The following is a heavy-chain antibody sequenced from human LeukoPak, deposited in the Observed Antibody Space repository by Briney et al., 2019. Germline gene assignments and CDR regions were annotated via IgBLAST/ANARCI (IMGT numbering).Heavy chain of an antibody. CDR2: ISGSGGST. V-gene: IGHV3-23*01. D-gene: IGHD3-10*01. CDR3: AKDPGGSGSYYTPYYFDY. Sequence: PGGSLRLSCAASGFTFSNAWMSWVRQAPGKGLEWVSAISGSGGSTYYADSVKGRFTISRDNSKNTLYLQMNSLRAEDTAVYYCAKDPGGSGSYYTPYYFDYWGQGTLVTVSS. CDR1: GFTFSNAW. J-gene: IGHJ4*02.